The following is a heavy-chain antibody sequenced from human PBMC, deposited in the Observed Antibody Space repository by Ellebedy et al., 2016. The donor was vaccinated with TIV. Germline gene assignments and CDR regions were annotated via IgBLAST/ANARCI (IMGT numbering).Heavy chain of an antibody. CDR3: AKDMVAAGTGNFDY. CDR2: ISSSSSYT. J-gene: IGHJ4*02. CDR1: GFTFSDYY. V-gene: IGHV3-11*05. D-gene: IGHD6-13*01. Sequence: GGSLRLXXAASGFTFSDYYMSWIRQAPGKGLEWVSYISSSSSYTNYADSVKGRFTISRDNAKNSLYLQMNSLRAEDTALYYCAKDMVAAGTGNFDYWGQGTLVTVSS.